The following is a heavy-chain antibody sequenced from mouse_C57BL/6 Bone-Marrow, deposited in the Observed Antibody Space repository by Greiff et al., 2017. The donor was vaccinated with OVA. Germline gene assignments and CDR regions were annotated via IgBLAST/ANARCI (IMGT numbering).Heavy chain of an antibody. Sequence: VQLKQSGAELVRPGASVKLSCTASGFNIKDDYMHWVKQRPEQGLEWIGWIDPENGDTEYASKFQGKATITADTSSNTAYLQLSSLTSEDTAVYYCTSYPYYFDYWGQGTTLTVSS. CDR3: TSYPYYFDY. CDR1: GFNIKDDY. CDR2: IDPENGDT. D-gene: IGHD2-10*01. V-gene: IGHV14-4*01. J-gene: IGHJ2*01.